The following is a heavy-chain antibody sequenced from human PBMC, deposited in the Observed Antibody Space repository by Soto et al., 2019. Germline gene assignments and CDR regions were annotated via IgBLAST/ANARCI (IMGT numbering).Heavy chain of an antibody. CDR3: ARDLCDYGDCVDY. D-gene: IGHD4-17*01. CDR1: GYTFTSYG. V-gene: IGHV1-18*01. Sequence: ASVKVSCKASGYTFTSYGISWVRQAPGQGLEWMGWISAYNGNTNYAQKLQGRVTMTTDTSTSTAHMELRSLRSDDTAVYYCARDLCDYGDCVDYWGQGTLVTVSS. J-gene: IGHJ4*02. CDR2: ISAYNGNT.